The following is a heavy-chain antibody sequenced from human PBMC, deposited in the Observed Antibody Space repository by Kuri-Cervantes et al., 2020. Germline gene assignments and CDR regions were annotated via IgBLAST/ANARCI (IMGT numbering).Heavy chain of an antibody. J-gene: IGHJ4*02. CDR3: AKADSSGWYGDY. CDR2: ISSSSSTI. CDR1: GFTFSSYS. D-gene: IGHD6-19*01. V-gene: IGHV3-48*01. Sequence: GGSLRLSCAASGFTFSSYSMNWVRQAPGKELEWVSYISSSSSTIYYADSVKGRFTISRDNSKNTLYLQMNSLRAEDTAVYYCAKADSSGWYGDYWGQGTLVTVSS.